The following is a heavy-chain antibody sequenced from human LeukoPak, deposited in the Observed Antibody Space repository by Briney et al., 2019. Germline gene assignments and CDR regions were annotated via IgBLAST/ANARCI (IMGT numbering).Heavy chain of an antibody. J-gene: IGHJ6*02. D-gene: IGHD5-18*01. CDR1: GFTFSSYS. Sequence: GGSLRLSCAASGFTFSSYSMNWVRQAPGKGLEWVSYISSSGSTIYYADSVKGRFTISRDNAKNSLYLQMNSLRAEDTAVYYCARVDTLSYYYYGMDVWGQGTTVTVSS. V-gene: IGHV3-48*01. CDR3: ARVDTLSYYYYGMDV. CDR2: ISSSGSTI.